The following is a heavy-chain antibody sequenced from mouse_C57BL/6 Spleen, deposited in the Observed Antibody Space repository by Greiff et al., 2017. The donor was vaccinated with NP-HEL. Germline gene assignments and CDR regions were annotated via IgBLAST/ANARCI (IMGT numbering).Heavy chain of an antibody. J-gene: IGHJ2*01. CDR1: GYSFTGYY. Sequence: EVQLKESGPELVKPGASVKISCKASGYSFTGYYMHWVKQSPGNVLDWIGYIYPYDGVSSYNQKFKGKATLTVDKSSSPAYMELRSLTSDDSAVDYCERWDLDYWGQGTTLTVSS. V-gene: IGHV1-31*01. CDR3: ERWDLDY. CDR2: IYPYDGVS.